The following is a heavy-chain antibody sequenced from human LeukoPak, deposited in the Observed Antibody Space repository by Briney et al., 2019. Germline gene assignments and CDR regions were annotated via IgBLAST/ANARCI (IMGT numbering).Heavy chain of an antibody. CDR1: GGTFSYYA. CDR3: ARQGPGYCGSTRCYGVGH. Sequence: SVKVSCKASGGTFSYYAISWVRQAPGQGLEWMGGITPMFGTANYAQKFQGRVTITADESTSTAYMELSSLRSEDTAVYYCARQGPGYCGSTRCYGVGHWGQGTLVTVSS. V-gene: IGHV1-69*13. CDR2: ITPMFGTA. D-gene: IGHD2-2*01. J-gene: IGHJ4*02.